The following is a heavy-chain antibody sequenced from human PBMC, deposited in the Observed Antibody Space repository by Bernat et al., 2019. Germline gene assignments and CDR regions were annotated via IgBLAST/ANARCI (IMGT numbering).Heavy chain of an antibody. Sequence: QVQLVESGGGVVQPGRSLRLSCAASGFTFSSYGMHWVRQAPGKGLEWVAVIWYDGSNKYYADSVKGRFTISRDNSKNTLYLQMNSLRADDTAVYYYSRDHLNIVGVTPAFDIWGQGTMVTVSS. CDR1: GFTFSSYG. CDR2: IWYDGSNK. D-gene: IGHD1-26*01. J-gene: IGHJ3*02. V-gene: IGHV3-33*01. CDR3: SRDHLNIVGVTPAFDI.